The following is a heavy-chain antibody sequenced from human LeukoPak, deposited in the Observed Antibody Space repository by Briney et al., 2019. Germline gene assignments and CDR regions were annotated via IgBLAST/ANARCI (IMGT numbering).Heavy chain of an antibody. CDR2: IIPIFGTA. V-gene: IGHV1-69*05. CDR3: ARQGDYERENWFDP. J-gene: IGHJ5*02. Sequence: SVKISCKASGGTFSSYAISWVRQAPGQGLEWMGRIIPIFGTANYAQKFQGRVTITTDESTSTAYMELSSLRSEDTAVYYCARQGDYERENWFDPWGQGTLVTVSS. CDR1: GGTFSSYA. D-gene: IGHD4-17*01.